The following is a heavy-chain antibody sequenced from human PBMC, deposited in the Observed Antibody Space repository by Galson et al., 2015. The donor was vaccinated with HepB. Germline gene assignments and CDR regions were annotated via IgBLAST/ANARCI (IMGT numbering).Heavy chain of an antibody. D-gene: IGHD1-14*01. CDR2: IWYDGSNK. Sequence: SLRLSCAASGFTFSNYGMHWVRQAPGKGLEWVAVIWYDGSNKYYVDSVKGRFTISRDNSKNTLNLQMNSLRAEDTAVYYCARYKDGFDYWGQGTLVTVSS. V-gene: IGHV3-33*01. CDR1: GFTFSNYG. CDR3: ARYKDGFDY. J-gene: IGHJ4*02.